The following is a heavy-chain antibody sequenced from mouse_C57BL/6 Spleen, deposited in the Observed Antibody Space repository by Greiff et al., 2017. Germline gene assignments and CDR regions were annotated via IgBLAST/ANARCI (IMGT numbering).Heavy chain of an antibody. CDR2: IYPRSGNT. CDR1: GYTFTRYG. V-gene: IGHV1-81*01. D-gene: IGHD1-1*01. Sequence: VKLMESGAELARPGASVKLSCKASGYTFTRYGISWVKQRTGQGLEWIGEIYPRSGNTYYNEKFKGKATLTADKSSSTAYMELRSLTSEDSAVYFCARQLTTVYYFDYWGQGTTLTVSS. J-gene: IGHJ2*01. CDR3: ARQLTTVYYFDY.